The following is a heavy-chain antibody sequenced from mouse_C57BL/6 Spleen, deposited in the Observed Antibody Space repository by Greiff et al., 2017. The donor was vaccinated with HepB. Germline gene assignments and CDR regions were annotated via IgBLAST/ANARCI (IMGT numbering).Heavy chain of an antibody. V-gene: IGHV5-6*02. Sequence: DVKLVESGGDLVKPGGSLKLSCAASGFTFSSYGMSWVRQTPDKRLEWVATISSGGSYTYYPDSVKGRFTISRDNAKNTLYLQMSSLKSEDTAMYYCARLGLAGGWFAYWGQGTLVTVSA. D-gene: IGHD2-4*01. CDR1: GFTFSSYG. CDR2: ISSGGSYT. J-gene: IGHJ3*01. CDR3: ARLGLAGGWFAY.